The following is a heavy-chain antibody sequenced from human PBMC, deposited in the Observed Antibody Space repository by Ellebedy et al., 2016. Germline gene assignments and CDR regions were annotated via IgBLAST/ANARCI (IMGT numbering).Heavy chain of an antibody. V-gene: IGHV3-48*04. CDR3: ARRGAVPGTLDN. CDR1: GFIISDYS. Sequence: GESLKISCAASGFIISDYSMNWLRQIPGMGLQWISYIHTSGSPIYYADSVKGRFLISRDNAKNTLHLQMNSLRAEDTAVYYCARRGAVPGTLDNWGQGTLVTVSS. D-gene: IGHD2-15*01. J-gene: IGHJ4*02. CDR2: IHTSGSPI.